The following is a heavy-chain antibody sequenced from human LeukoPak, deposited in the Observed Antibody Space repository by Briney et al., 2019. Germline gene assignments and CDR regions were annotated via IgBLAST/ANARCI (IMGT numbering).Heavy chain of an antibody. J-gene: IGHJ4*02. CDR2: ISSSSSYT. D-gene: IGHD6-13*01. CDR1: GIPFSDYY. Sequence: GGSLRLSCVVSGIPFSDYYMNWIRQAPGKGLEWISYISSSSSYTDYAASVKGRFTISRDNAKNVLYLQMNSLRVEDTAVYYCAAGTAADYWGLGILVAVSS. CDR3: AAGTAADY. V-gene: IGHV3-11*03.